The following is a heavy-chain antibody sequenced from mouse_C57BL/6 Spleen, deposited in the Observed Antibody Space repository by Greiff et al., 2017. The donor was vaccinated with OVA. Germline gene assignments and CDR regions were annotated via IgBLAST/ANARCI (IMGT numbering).Heavy chain of an antibody. J-gene: IGHJ4*01. CDR1: GYTFTSYG. Sequence: VQLKESGAELARPGASVKLSCKASGYTFTSYGISWVKQRTGQGLEWIGEIYPRSGNTYYNEKFKGKATLTADKSSSTAYMELRSLTSEDSAVYFCARKDYHGGAMDYWGQGTSVTVSS. CDR3: ARKDYHGGAMDY. D-gene: IGHD1-1*01. V-gene: IGHV1-81*01. CDR2: IYPRSGNT.